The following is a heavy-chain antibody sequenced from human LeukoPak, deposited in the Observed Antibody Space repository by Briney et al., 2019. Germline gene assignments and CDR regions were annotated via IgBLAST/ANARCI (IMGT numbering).Heavy chain of an antibody. CDR2: IYYSGST. J-gene: IGHJ4*02. CDR3: ARDRECGSTSCWGYYFDY. V-gene: IGHV4-59*01. CDR1: GGSISTYY. Sequence: SETLSLTCTVSGGSISTYYWSWIRQPPGKGLEWIGYIYYSGSTNYNPSLKSRVTISVDTSKNQFSLKLSSGTAADTAVYYCARDRECGSTSCWGYYFDYWGQGTLVTVSS. D-gene: IGHD2-2*01.